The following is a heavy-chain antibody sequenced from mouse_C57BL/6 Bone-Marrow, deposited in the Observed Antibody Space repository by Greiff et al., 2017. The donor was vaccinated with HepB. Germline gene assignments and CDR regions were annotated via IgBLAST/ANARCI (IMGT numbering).Heavy chain of an antibody. D-gene: IGHD1-1*01. V-gene: IGHV1-15*01. CDR3: TRDDYYGSSSNY. CDR2: IDPETGGT. Sequence: VKLMESGAELVRPGASVTLSCKASGYTFTDYEMHWVKQTPVHGLEWIGAIDPETGGTAYNQKFKGKAILTADKSSSTAYMELRSLTSEDSAVYYCTRDDYYGSSSNYWVQGTTLTVSS. CDR1: GYTFTDYE. J-gene: IGHJ2*01.